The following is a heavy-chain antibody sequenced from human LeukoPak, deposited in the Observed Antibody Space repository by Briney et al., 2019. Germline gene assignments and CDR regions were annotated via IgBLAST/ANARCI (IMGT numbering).Heavy chain of an antibody. Sequence: GGSLRLSCAVSGFTFSNYGIHWVRQAPGKGLEWVALTSYDGSTKYYADSVKGRFIISKDNSRNTLYLQMNSLKVEDTAMYYCAKPSGEYFDYWGQGTLVTVSS. CDR3: AKPSGEYFDY. CDR1: GFTFSNYG. V-gene: IGHV3-30*18. CDR2: TSYDGSTK. J-gene: IGHJ4*02.